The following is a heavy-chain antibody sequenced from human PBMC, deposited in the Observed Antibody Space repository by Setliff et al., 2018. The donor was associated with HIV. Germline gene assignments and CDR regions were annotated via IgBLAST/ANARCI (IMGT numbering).Heavy chain of an antibody. CDR2: IYYSGSG. CDR1: GGSISSSSYY. V-gene: IGHV4-39*01. J-gene: IGHJ6*03. Sequence: KTSETLSLTCTVSGGSISSSSYYWGWIRQPPGKGLEWIGSIYYSGSGYYNPSLKSRVTISVDTSKNQFSLKLSSVIAADTAVYYCARARGLLPYYYLDVWGKGTTVTVSS. CDR3: ARARGLLPYYYLDV. D-gene: IGHD3-10*01.